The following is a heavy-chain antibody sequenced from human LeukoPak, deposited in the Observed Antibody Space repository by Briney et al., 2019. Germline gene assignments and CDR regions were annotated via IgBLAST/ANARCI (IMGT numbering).Heavy chain of an antibody. J-gene: IGHJ4*02. CDR3: AGPGAGDLDY. V-gene: IGHV4-34*01. CDR2: INHSGST. CDR1: GGPFGVYY. D-gene: IGHD3-10*01. Sequence: SEILSLTCAVYGGPFGVYYWSWVRQPPGRGLEWIGKINHSGSTNYNPSLKSRVTISVDTSKNHFSLKLSSVTAADTAVYYCAGPGAGDLDYWGQGTLVTVSS.